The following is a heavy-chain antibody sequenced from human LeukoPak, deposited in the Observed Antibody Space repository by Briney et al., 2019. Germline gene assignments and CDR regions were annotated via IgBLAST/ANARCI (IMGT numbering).Heavy chain of an antibody. CDR2: MNPNSGNT. J-gene: IGHJ6*02. Sequence: ASVKVSCKASGYTFTSYDINWVRQATGQGLEWMGWMNPNSGNTGYAQKFQGRVTMTRNTSISTAYMELSSLRSEDTAVYYCARGNSLYYYGSGSYLGTSNYYGMDVWGQGITVTVSS. D-gene: IGHD3-10*01. CDR1: GYTFTSYD. V-gene: IGHV1-8*01. CDR3: ARGNSLYYYGSGSYLGTSNYYGMDV.